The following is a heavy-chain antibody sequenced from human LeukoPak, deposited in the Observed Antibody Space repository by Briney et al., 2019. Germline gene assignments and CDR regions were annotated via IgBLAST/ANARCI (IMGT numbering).Heavy chain of an antibody. D-gene: IGHD2-8*01. Sequence: GGSLRLSCAASGFIFSSCGMHWVRQAPGKGLEWVAFIRYDGSNNYYADSVKARFTISRDNSKNTLYMQMNSLRTEDTAVYYCSKDLIMWGQGTLVTVSS. CDR3: SKDLIM. CDR2: IRYDGSNN. CDR1: GFIFSSCG. J-gene: IGHJ4*02. V-gene: IGHV3-30*02.